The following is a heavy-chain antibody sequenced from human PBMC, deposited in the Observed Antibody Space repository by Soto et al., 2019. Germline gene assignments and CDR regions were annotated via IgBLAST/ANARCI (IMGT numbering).Heavy chain of an antibody. Sequence: QVQLQQWGAGLLKPSETLSLTCAVYGGSFSGYYWSWIRQPPGKGLEWIGEINHSGSTNYNPSLKSRVTISEDTSKNQFSLKLSSVTAADTAVYYCARVVGSWPHNWFDPWGQGTLVTVSS. J-gene: IGHJ5*02. CDR2: INHSGST. CDR3: ARVVGSWPHNWFDP. CDR1: GGSFSGYY. D-gene: IGHD6-13*01. V-gene: IGHV4-34*01.